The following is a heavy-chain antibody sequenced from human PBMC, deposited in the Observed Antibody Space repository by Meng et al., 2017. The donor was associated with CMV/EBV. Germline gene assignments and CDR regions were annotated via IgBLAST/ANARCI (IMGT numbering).Heavy chain of an antibody. CDR2: ISGSGGST. Sequence: GESLKISCAASGFTFSSYAMSWVRQAPGKGLEWVSAISGSGGSTYYADSVKGRFTISRDNSKNTLYLQMNSLRAEDTAVYYCVKAESRYVDTAMDYWGQGTLVTVSS. V-gene: IGHV3-23*01. D-gene: IGHD5-18*01. J-gene: IGHJ4*02. CDR3: VKAESRYVDTAMDY. CDR1: GFTFSSYA.